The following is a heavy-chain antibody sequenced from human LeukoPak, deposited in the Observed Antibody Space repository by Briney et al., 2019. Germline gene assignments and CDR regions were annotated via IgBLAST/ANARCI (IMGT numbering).Heavy chain of an antibody. D-gene: IGHD3-10*01. CDR3: ARDVYYYGSGSHRGWFDP. CDR2: ISSSSSYI. J-gene: IGHJ5*02. V-gene: IGHV3-21*01. CDR1: GFTFSSYS. Sequence: PGGSLRLSCAASGFTFSSYSMNWVRHAPGKGLEWVSSISSSSSYIYYADSVKGRFTISRDNAKNSLYLQMNSLRAEDTAVYYCARDVYYYGSGSHRGWFDPWGQGTLVTVSS.